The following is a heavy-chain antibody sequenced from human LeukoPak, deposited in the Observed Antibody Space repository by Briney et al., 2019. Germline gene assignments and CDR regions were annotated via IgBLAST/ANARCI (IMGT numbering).Heavy chain of an antibody. V-gene: IGHV1-18*01. Sequence: EASVKVSCKASGYTFTSYGISWVRQAPGQGLEWMGWISAYNGNTNYAQKLQGRVTMTTDTSTSTAYMELRSLRSDDTAVYYCASIYYYDSSGYPSNYYYGMDVWGQGTTVTVSS. CDR1: GYTFTSYG. D-gene: IGHD3-22*01. J-gene: IGHJ6*02. CDR2: ISAYNGNT. CDR3: ASIYYYDSSGYPSNYYYGMDV.